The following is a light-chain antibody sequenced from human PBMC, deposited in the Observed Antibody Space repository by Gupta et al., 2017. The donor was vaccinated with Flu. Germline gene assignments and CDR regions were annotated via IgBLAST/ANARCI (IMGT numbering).Light chain of an antibody. CDR1: HIGFYSTQNKNY. V-gene: IGKV4-1*01. CDR2: WAS. CDR3: QQHDSTPSIT. J-gene: IGKJ4*01. Sequence: LAAMATINGKYSHIGFYSTQNKNYLVWYKQKPGQPPKQPIFWASARVSGVPDRNSGSGCGTEFSLTISSRQEEDVSAYYCQQHDSTPSITFGGGTKVEIK.